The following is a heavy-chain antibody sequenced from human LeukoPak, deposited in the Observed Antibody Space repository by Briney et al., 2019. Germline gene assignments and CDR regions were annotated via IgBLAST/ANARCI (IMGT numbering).Heavy chain of an antibody. D-gene: IGHD7-27*01. CDR1: GFTFNSYI. V-gene: IGHV3-23*01. Sequence: PGRSRRLSCAASGFTFNSYIMTWARQAPGLALDWVARLRPGVVSTYYADSMKGRFAISRDRSNNTVCLQLKSTRAEDTTVHYCAKTDWGSFDYWGQGTLVTVSS. J-gene: IGHJ4*02. CDR3: AKTDWGSFDY. CDR2: LRPGVVST.